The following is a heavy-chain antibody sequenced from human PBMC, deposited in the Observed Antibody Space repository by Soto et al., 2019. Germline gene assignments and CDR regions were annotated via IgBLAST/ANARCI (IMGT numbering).Heavy chain of an antibody. CDR3: AGHSSGVPGYYYGMDV. CDR2: IYYSGST. D-gene: IGHD3-22*01. J-gene: IGHJ6*02. CDR1: GGSISSYY. V-gene: IGHV4-59*08. Sequence: ETLSLTCTVSGGSISSYYWSWIRQPPGKGLEWIGYIYYSGSTNYNPSLKSRVTISVDTSKNQFSLKLSSVTAADTAVYYCAGHSSGVPGYYYGMDVWGQGTTVTAS.